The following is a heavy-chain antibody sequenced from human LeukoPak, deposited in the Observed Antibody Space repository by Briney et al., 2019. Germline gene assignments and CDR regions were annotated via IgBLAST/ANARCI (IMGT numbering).Heavy chain of an antibody. CDR3: ARTQFGYYYYMDV. J-gene: IGHJ6*03. V-gene: IGHV1-2*02. CDR1: GYTFTGHY. Sequence: ASVKVSCKASGYTFTGHYMQWVRQAPGQGLEWMGWINLNSGATNYAQKFQGRATMTRDTSISTAYMEVSRLRFDDTAVYYCARTQFGYYYYMDVWGKGTTVIVSS. D-gene: IGHD3-3*01. CDR2: INLNSGAT.